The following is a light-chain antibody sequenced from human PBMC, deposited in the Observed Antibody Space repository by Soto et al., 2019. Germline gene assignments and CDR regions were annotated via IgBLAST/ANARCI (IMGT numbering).Light chain of an antibody. CDR1: SSDVGSYKY. Sequence: QSALTQPASVSGSPGQSITISCTGTSSDVGSYKYVSWYQHYPGKAPKLIIYEVSNRPSGVSDRFSGSKSGNTASLTISGLQAEDEADYYCFSYTSSSTLVFGGGTKLTVL. J-gene: IGLJ2*01. CDR2: EVS. V-gene: IGLV2-14*01. CDR3: FSYTSSSTLV.